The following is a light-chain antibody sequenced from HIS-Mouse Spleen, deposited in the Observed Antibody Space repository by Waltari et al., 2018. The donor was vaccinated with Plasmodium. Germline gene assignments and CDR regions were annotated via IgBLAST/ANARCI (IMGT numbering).Light chain of an antibody. CDR1: SSDVGGYNY. J-gene: IGLJ2*01. V-gene: IGLV2-14*03. Sequence: QSALTQPASVSGSPGQSITISCTGTSSDVGGYNYVSLYQQHPGKAPKLMIYDVSNRPSGVSNRFSGSKSGNTASLHVSGLQAEDEADYYCSSYAGSNNLVFGGGTKLTVL. CDR3: SSYAGSNNLV. CDR2: DVS.